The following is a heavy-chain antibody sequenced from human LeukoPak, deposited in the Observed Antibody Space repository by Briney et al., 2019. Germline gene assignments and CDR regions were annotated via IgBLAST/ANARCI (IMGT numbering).Heavy chain of an antibody. CDR1: GFAFNSYS. V-gene: IGHV3-21*01. Sequence: VGSLRLSCAASGFAFNSYSIKWVRQAPGKGLEWVSSITSRSNYIYNADSVKGRFTISRDNAKNSLYLQMSRLRAEDTAVYYCARVAQGASTENYYYYYMDVWGKGTTVTVSS. D-gene: IGHD1-1*01. CDR2: ITSRSNYI. J-gene: IGHJ6*03. CDR3: ARVAQGASTENYYYYYMDV.